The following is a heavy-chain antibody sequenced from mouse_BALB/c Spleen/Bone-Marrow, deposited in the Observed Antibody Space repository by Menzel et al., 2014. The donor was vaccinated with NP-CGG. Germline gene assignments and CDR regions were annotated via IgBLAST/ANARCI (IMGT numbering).Heavy chain of an antibody. CDR1: GYTFTSYW. Sequence: QVQLQQPGAELVRPGASVKVSCKASGYTFTSYWINWVKQRPGQGLEWIGNIYPSDSYTNYNQNLKDKATLTVDKSSSTAYMQLSSPTSEDSAVYYCTRQYGNYYAMDYWGQGTSVTVSS. CDR2: IYPSDSYT. CDR3: TRQYGNYYAMDY. V-gene: IGHV1-69*02. J-gene: IGHJ4*01. D-gene: IGHD2-10*02.